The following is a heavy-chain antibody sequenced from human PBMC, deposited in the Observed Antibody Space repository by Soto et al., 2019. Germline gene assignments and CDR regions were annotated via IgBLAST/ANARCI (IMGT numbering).Heavy chain of an antibody. CDR1: GYTFISYG. Sequence: QLVQSGAEVKKPGSSVKVFCKASGYTFISYGIGWVRQAPGQGLEWMGWITTHNDNTNYAQQFQGRVTFTTDTYTSTAYMELRDLTSDDTAVYYCARVYSSGWKGLGYWGQGTLVTVSS. CDR2: ITTHNDNT. J-gene: IGHJ4*02. V-gene: IGHV1-18*01. CDR3: ARVYSSGWKGLGY. D-gene: IGHD6-19*01.